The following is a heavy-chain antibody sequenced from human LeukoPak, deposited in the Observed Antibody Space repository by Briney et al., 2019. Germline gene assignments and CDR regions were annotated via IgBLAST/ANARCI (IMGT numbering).Heavy chain of an antibody. D-gene: IGHD6-13*01. CDR2: MSYSGST. CDR1: GDSITGYY. Sequence: SETLSLTCTVSGDSITGYYWSWIRQPPGKGLEWIGSMSYSGSTNYNPSLKSRVTMSVDTTKNQFSLRLNSVTAADTAVYYCARRRAEGGSNGHYNWFDPWGQGALVTVSS. CDR3: ARRRAEGGSNGHYNWFDP. J-gene: IGHJ5*02. V-gene: IGHV4-59*08.